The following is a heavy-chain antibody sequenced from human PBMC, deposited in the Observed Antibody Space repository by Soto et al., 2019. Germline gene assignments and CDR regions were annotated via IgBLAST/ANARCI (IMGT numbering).Heavy chain of an antibody. D-gene: IGHD6-19*01. Sequence: GGSLRLSCAASGFTFSSYAMSWVRQAPGKGLEWVSAISGSGGSTYYADSVKGRFTISRDNSKNTLYLQMNSLRAEDTAVYYCAKDRRYSSGWYGADGMDVWGQGTTVTV. CDR3: AKDRRYSSGWYGADGMDV. V-gene: IGHV3-23*01. J-gene: IGHJ6*02. CDR1: GFTFSSYA. CDR2: ISGSGGST.